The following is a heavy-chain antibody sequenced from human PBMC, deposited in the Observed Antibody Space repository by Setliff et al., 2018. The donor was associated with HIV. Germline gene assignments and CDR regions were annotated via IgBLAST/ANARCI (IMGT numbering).Heavy chain of an antibody. J-gene: IGHJ4*02. D-gene: IGHD6-6*01. Sequence: LSLTCAVSGGSISSSNWWSWVRQPPGKGLEWIGEINHSGSTNYNPSLKSRVAISVDTSKNQFSVKLSSVTAADTAVYYCARGRHYSSSAPFAIDFWGQGMLVTVSS. CDR2: INHSGST. V-gene: IGHV4-4*02. CDR1: GGSISSSNW. CDR3: ARGRHYSSSAPFAIDF.